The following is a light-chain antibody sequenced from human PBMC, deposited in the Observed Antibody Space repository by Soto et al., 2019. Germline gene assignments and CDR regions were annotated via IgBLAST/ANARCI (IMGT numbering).Light chain of an antibody. CDR3: MQGVQMPPIT. Sequence: DIVMTQSPLSLPVTPGEPASISCRSSQSLQHSNGYNYLDWYFQKPGQSPQLLIHLASNRASGVPVRFSCSGSGTDFTLNISSVEAEDVGLYYCMQGVQMPPITFCQGTRLEIK. V-gene: IGKV2-28*01. CDR1: QSLQHSNGYNY. J-gene: IGKJ5*01. CDR2: LAS.